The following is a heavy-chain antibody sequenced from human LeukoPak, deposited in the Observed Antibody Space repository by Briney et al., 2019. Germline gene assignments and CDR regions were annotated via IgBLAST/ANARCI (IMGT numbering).Heavy chain of an antibody. D-gene: IGHD3-10*01. CDR2: ISGSGGST. CDR1: GGTFSSYA. CDR3: AKDFYGSGFVYYFDY. Sequence: ASVKVSCKASGGTFSSYAISWVRQAPGKGLEWVSAISGSGGSTYYADPVRGRFTISRDNSKNTLYLQVNSLRAEDTAVYYCAKDFYGSGFVYYFDYWGQGTLVTVSS. J-gene: IGHJ4*02. V-gene: IGHV3-23*01.